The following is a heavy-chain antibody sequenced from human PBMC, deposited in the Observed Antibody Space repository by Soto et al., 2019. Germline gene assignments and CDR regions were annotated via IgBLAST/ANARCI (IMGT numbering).Heavy chain of an antibody. J-gene: IGHJ6*02. CDR1: GFTFSGYG. V-gene: IGHV3-23*01. CDR2: ISGSGGST. D-gene: IGHD2-2*01. CDR3: AKDRVVASTSLHYYYGMDV. Sequence: GGSLRLSCASSGFTFSGYGMSWVRQSPGKGLEWVSAISGSGGSTYYADSVKGRFTISRDNSKNTLYLQMNSLRAEDTAVYYCAKDRVVASTSLHYYYGMDVWGQGTTVTVSS.